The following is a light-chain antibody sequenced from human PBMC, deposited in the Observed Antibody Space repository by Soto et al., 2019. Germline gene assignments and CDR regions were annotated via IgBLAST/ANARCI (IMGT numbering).Light chain of an antibody. V-gene: IGKV3-20*01. J-gene: IGKJ1*01. CDR3: QQYGSSLWT. CDR2: GVL. CDR1: QSVSAGH. Sequence: EIVLTQSPGTLSLSPGEGATLSCRASQSVSAGHLAWYQQKPGQAPRLLIYGVLSRATGIPDRFSGSGSGTDFTLTISRLEPEDFAVYYCQQYGSSLWTFGQGTKVDIK.